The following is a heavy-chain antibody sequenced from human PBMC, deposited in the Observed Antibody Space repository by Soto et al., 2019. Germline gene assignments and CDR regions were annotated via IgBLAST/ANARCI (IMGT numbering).Heavy chain of an antibody. CDR1: GGSSSSYY. CDR2: IYYSGST. Sequence: SETLSLTCTVAGGSSSSYYWIWIRQPPGKGLEGIWYIYYSGSTNYNPSLKSRVTISGDTAKNHFALKPSAVTAAATAVYYRATRINAGHGWSANTYYSYGMAVWGQGPKV. CDR3: ATRINAGHGWSANTYYSYGMAV. D-gene: IGHD6-19*01. V-gene: IGHV4-59*01. J-gene: IGHJ6*01.